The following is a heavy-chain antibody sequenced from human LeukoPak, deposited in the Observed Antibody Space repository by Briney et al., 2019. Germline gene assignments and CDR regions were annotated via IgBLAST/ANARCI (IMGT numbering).Heavy chain of an antibody. V-gene: IGHV3-48*01. CDR3: ARGPPYYDFWSGSPWFDP. D-gene: IGHD3-3*01. J-gene: IGHJ5*02. CDR2: ISSSSSTI. Sequence: PGGSLRLSRAASGFTFSSYSMNWVRQAPGKGLEWVSYISSSSSTIYYADSVKGRFTISRDNAKNSLYLQMNSLRAEDTAVYYCARGPPYYDFWSGSPWFDPWGQGTLVTVSS. CDR1: GFTFSSYS.